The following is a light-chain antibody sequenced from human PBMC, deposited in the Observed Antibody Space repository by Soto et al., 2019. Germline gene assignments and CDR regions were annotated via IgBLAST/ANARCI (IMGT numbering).Light chain of an antibody. V-gene: IGLV2-8*01. J-gene: IGLJ1*01. CDR1: KNDIGVYDF. CDR2: EVV. Sequence: QSVLTQPPSASGSPGQSVTISCTGTKNDIGVYDFVSWYQHHPGKAPRLIIYEVVQRPSGVPDRFSGSKSGNTASLTVSGLQAADEADYFGKSSAGSNTYVFGSGPKVTV. CDR3: KSSAGSNTYV.